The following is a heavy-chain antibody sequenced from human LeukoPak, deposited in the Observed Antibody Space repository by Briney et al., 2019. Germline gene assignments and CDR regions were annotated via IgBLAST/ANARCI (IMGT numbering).Heavy chain of an antibody. CDR2: IGSSGSAI. D-gene: IGHD3-22*01. CDR3: ARMTYYYDSSGYSHFDY. Sequence: GGSLRLSCEASGFTFNSYEMNWVRQAPGKGLEWVSYIGSSGSAIYYADSVKGRFTISGDNAKNSLYLQMNSLRVEDTAVYYCARMTYYYDSSGYSHFDYWGQGTMVTVSS. J-gene: IGHJ4*02. V-gene: IGHV3-48*03. CDR1: GFTFNSYE.